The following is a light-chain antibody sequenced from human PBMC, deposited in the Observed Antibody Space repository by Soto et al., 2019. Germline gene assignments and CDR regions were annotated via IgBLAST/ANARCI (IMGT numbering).Light chain of an antibody. CDR3: ATWDGSLKTLL. CDR1: SSNIGNNY. V-gene: IGLV1-51*01. J-gene: IGLJ2*01. Sequence: QSVLTQPPSVSAAPGQKVTISCSGSSSNIGNNYVSWYHQFPGTAPKLLIFDNTQRPSEIPDRFSGSQSGTSATLAISGLQTGDEADYYCATWDGSLKTLLFGGGTKLTVL. CDR2: DNT.